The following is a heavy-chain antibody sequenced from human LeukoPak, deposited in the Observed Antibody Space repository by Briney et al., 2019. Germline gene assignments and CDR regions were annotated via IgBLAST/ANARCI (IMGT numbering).Heavy chain of an antibody. CDR3: ARETYGDYLIDY. CDR2: ISPIFGTA. J-gene: IGHJ4*02. D-gene: IGHD4-17*01. CDR1: GGTFSSYA. V-gene: IGHV1-69*01. Sequence: ASLTVSCTASGGTFSSYAISWVRQAPGQGLEWMGGISPIFGTANYAQKFQGRVTITADESTSTAYMELSSLRSEDTAVYYCARETYGDYLIDYWGQGTLVTVSS.